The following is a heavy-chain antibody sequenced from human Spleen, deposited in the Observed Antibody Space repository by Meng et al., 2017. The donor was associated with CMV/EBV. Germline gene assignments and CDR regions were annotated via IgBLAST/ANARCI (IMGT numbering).Heavy chain of an antibody. J-gene: IGHJ4*02. CDR2: MYYTGST. CDR3: ARHVRLRYGAYYCDF. D-gene: IGHD5-18*01. Sequence: SETLSLTCTVSGASFSSSSPYWGWIRQPPGKGLEWIASMYYTGSTYSNPSLKSRVSISVDPTNNQFSLKLSSVTAADTAVYYCARHVRLRYGAYYCDFWGQGTLVTVSS. CDR1: GASFSSSSPY. V-gene: IGHV4-39*01.